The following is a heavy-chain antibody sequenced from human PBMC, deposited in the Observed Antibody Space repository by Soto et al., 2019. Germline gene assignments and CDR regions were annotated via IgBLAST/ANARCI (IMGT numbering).Heavy chain of an antibody. CDR2: ISYDGSNK. J-gene: IGHJ4*02. CDR3: ARVPDSSGYWGTFDY. Sequence: QVQLVESGGGVVQPGRSLRLSCAASGFTFSSYAMHWVRQAPGKGLEWVAVISYDGSNKYYADSVKGRFTISRDNSKNTLYLQMNSLRAEDTAVYYCARVPDSSGYWGTFDYWGQGTLVTVSS. D-gene: IGHD3-22*01. V-gene: IGHV3-30-3*01. CDR1: GFTFSSYA.